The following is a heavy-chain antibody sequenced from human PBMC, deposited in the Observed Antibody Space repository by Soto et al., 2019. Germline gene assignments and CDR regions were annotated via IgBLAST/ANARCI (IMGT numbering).Heavy chain of an antibody. CDR3: AKDLGQWLDLYYYYGMDV. CDR1: GFTFSSYG. V-gene: IGHV3-30*18. D-gene: IGHD6-19*01. Sequence: PGGSLSLSCAAYGFTFSSYGMHWVRQAPGKGLEWVAVISYDGSNKYYADSVKGRFTISRDNSKNTLYLQMNSLRAEDTAVYYCAKDLGQWLDLYYYYGMDVWGQGNTVTV. CDR2: ISYDGSNK. J-gene: IGHJ6*02.